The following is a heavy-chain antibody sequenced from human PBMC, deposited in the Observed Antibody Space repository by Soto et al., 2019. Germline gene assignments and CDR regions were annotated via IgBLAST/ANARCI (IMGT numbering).Heavy chain of an antibody. CDR3: TPLALKYSSGWYEFSD. J-gene: IGHJ4*02. Sequence: EVQLVVSGGGLVKPGGSLRLSCAASGFTFSNVWMNWVRQAPGKGLEWVGRIKSKTDGGTTDYAAPVKGRFTISRDDSKNTLYLQMNSLKTEDTAVYYCTPLALKYSSGWYEFSDWGQGNLVNVSS. V-gene: IGHV3-15*07. CDR2: IKSKTDGGTT. D-gene: IGHD6-19*01. CDR1: GFTFSNVW.